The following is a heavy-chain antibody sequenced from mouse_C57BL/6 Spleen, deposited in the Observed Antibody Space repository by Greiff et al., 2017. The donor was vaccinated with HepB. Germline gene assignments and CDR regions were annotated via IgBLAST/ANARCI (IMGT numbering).Heavy chain of an antibody. V-gene: IGHV1-55*01. CDR2: IYPGSGST. CDR3: ARLGYGSSYWYFDV. CDR1: GYTFTSYW. J-gene: IGHJ1*03. Sequence: VKLQQPGAELVKPGASVKMSCKASGYTFTSYWITWVKQRPGQGLEWIGDIYPGSGSTNYNEKFKSKATLTVDTSSSTAYMQLSSLTSEDSAVYYCARLGYGSSYWYFDVWGTGTTVTVSS. D-gene: IGHD1-1*01.